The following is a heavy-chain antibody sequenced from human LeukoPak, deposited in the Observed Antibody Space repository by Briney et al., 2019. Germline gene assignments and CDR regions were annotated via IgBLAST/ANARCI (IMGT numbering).Heavy chain of an antibody. D-gene: IGHD5-18*01. CDR1: GFTFNNAW. V-gene: IGHV3-15*01. CDR2: LKSKTDGGTT. J-gene: IGHJ4*02. CDR3: AREKESYGLTFDY. Sequence: GGSLRLSCAASGFTFNNAWMSWVRQAPGRGLEWVGHLKSKTDGGTTDYGAPVKGRFTISRDDSKNTLYLQMNSLKTEDTAVYYCAREKESYGLTFDYWGQGTLVTVSS.